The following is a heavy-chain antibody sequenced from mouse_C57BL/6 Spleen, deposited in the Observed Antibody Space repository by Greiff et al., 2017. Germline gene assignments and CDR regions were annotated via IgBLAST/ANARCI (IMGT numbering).Heavy chain of an antibody. CDR2: IYPGSGNT. D-gene: IGHD2-1*01. CDR1: GYRFTSYY. J-gene: IGHJ2*01. Sequence: QVHVKQSGPELVKPGASVTLSCKASGYRFTSYYLHWVKQRPGQGLEWIGWIYPGSGNTKYNEKFKGKATLTADTSSSTAYMQLSSLTSEDSAVYYCARECAYGNGGDYWGQGTTLTVSS. CDR3: ARECAYGNGGDY. V-gene: IGHV1-66*01.